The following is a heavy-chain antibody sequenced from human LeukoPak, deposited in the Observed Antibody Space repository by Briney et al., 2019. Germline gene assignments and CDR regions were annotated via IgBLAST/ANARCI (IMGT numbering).Heavy chain of an antibody. D-gene: IGHD6-13*01. J-gene: IGHJ4*02. CDR1: GGSISSSNW. CDR3: ARGSYSIAAAYFDY. Sequence: SGTLSLTCAVSGGSISSSNWWSWVRPPPGKGLEWIGEIYHSGSTNYNPSLKSRVTISVDKSKNQFSLKLSSVTAADTAVYYCARGSYSIAAAYFDYWGQGTLVTVSS. CDR2: IYHSGST. V-gene: IGHV4-4*02.